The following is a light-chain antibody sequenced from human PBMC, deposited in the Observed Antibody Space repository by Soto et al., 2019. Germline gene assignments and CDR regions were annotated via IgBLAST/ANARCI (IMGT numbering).Light chain of an antibody. J-gene: IGKJ4*01. Sequence: EIVMTQSPATLSVSPGERATLSCRTSQSVSSNLAWYQQKPGQAPRLLIYAASTRAIGIPDRFSGSGSGTEFTLTISSLQSEDFAGYYRQQYNNWPSLTFGGGTKVEI. CDR2: AAS. CDR3: QQYNNWPSLT. V-gene: IGKV3-15*01. CDR1: QSVSSN.